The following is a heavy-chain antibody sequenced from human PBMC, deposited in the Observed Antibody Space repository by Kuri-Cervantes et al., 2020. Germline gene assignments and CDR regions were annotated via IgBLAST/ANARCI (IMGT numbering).Heavy chain of an antibody. J-gene: IGHJ5*02. CDR2: NIPILGTA. V-gene: IGHV1-69*10. CDR3: ATLFS. Sequence: SVKVSCKASGGTSSSYAISWVRQAPGQGLEWMGGNIPILGTAKYAQKFQGRVTITADKSTSTAYMELSSLRFEDTAVYYCATLFSWGQGTLVTVSS. CDR1: GGTSSSYA.